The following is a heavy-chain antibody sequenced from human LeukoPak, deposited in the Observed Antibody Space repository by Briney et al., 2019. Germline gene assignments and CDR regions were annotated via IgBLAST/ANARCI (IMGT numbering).Heavy chain of an antibody. CDR3: ARLFWGKYYFDY. Sequence: PSETLSLTCAVSGYSISSGYYWGWIRQPPGKGLEWIGSIYHSGSTCYNPSLKSRVTISVDTSKNQFSLKLSSVTAADTAVYYCARLFWGKYYFDYWGQGTLVTVSS. CDR2: IYHSGST. CDR1: GYSISSGYY. V-gene: IGHV4-38-2*01. J-gene: IGHJ4*02. D-gene: IGHD7-27*01.